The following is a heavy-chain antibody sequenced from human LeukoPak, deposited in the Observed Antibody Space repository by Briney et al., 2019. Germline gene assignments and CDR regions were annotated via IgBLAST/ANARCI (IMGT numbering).Heavy chain of an antibody. CDR3: AKVAYCSGGSCPYYFDY. J-gene: IGHJ4*02. D-gene: IGHD2-15*01. CDR1: GFTFSNAW. CDR2: ISGSGGST. Sequence: GGSLRLSCAASGFTFSNAWMSWVRQAPGKGLEWVSAISGSGGSTYYADSVKGRFTISRDNSKNTLYLQMNSLRAEDTAVYYCAKVAYCSGGSCPYYFDYWGQGTLVTVSS. V-gene: IGHV3-23*01.